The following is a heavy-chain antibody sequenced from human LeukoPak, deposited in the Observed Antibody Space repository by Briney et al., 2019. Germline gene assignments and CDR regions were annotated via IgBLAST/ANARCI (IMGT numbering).Heavy chain of an antibody. CDR3: ARGYDSSGYFSD. Sequence: GASVKVSCTASGYTFSSNAINWVRQAPGQGLEWMGWINTNTGNPTYAQGFTGRFVFSLDTSVSTAYLQISSLKAEDTAEYFCARGYDSSGYFSDWGQGTLVTVSS. D-gene: IGHD3-22*01. V-gene: IGHV7-4-1*02. J-gene: IGHJ4*02. CDR2: INTNTGNP. CDR1: GYTFSSNA.